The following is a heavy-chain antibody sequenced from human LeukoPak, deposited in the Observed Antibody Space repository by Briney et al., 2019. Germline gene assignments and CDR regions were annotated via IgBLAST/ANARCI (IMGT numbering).Heavy chain of an antibody. CDR1: GYTFTSYG. V-gene: IGHV1-18*01. CDR3: ARSDYYGSSGYDYYYGMDV. J-gene: IGHJ6*02. Sequence: ASVKVSCKTSGYTFTSYGISWVRQAPGQGLEWMGWISAYNGNTNYAQKLQGRVTMTTDTSTSTAYMELRSLRSDDTAVYYCARSDYYGSSGYDYYYGMDVWGQGTTVTVSS. CDR2: ISAYNGNT. D-gene: IGHD3-22*01.